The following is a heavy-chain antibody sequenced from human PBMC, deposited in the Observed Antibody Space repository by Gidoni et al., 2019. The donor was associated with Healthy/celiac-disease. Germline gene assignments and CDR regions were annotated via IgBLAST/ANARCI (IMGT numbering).Heavy chain of an antibody. CDR2: ISYDGSNK. CDR1: GFTFISYG. J-gene: IGHJ5*02. V-gene: IGHV3-30*18. D-gene: IGHD2-15*01. CDR3: AKDGGYCSGGSCYRTNWFDP. Sequence: QVQLVESGGGVVQPGRSLRHSCAASGFTFISYGMHWVRQAPGKGLGWVAVISYDGSNKYYADSVKGRFTISRDNSKNTLYLQMNSLRAEDTAVYYCAKDGGYCSGGSCYRTNWFDPWGQGTLVTVSS.